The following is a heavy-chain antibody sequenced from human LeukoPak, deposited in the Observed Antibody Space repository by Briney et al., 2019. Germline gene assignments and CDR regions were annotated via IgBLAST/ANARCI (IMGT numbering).Heavy chain of an antibody. CDR3: ASYDSSGYYDDY. CDR1: GYTFTGYY. D-gene: IGHD3-22*01. J-gene: IGHJ4*02. V-gene: IGHV1-2*02. Sequence: ASVKVSCKASGYTFTGYYMHWVRQAPGQGLGWMGWINPNSGGTNYAQKFQGRVTMTRDTSISTAYMELSRLRSDDTAVYYCASYDSSGYYDDYWGQGTLVTVSS. CDR2: INPNSGGT.